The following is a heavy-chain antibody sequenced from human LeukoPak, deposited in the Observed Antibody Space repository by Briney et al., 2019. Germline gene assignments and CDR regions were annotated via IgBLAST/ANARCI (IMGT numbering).Heavy chain of an antibody. V-gene: IGHV3-9*01. J-gene: IGHJ4*02. CDR3: AKDKYDILTGEFDY. Sequence: PGGSLRLSCAASGFTFDDYAMHWVRQAPGKGLEWVSGISWNSGSIGYADSVKGRLTISRDNAKNSLYLQMNSLRAEDTALYYCAKDKYDILTGEFDYWGQGTLVTVSS. CDR2: ISWNSGSI. CDR1: GFTFDDYA. D-gene: IGHD3-9*01.